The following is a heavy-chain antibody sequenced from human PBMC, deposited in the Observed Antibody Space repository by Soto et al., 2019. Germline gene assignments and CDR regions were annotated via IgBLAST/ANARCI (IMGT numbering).Heavy chain of an antibody. V-gene: IGHV3-74*01. CDR1: GFTFSMYW. D-gene: IGHD1-1*01. CDR2: INDDGIST. J-gene: IGHJ4*02. CDR3: TRGPRPTSTGTGVF. Sequence: PGGSLRLSCAASGFTFSMYWMHWVRQVPGKGPEWVSRINDDGISTNYADSVKGRFTISRDNAKNTLYLQMNALRVEDTGVYYCTRGPRPTSTGTGVFWGQGT.